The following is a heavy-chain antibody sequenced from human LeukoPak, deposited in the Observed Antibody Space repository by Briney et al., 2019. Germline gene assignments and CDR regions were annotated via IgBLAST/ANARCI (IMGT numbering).Heavy chain of an antibody. V-gene: IGHV1-2*06. J-gene: IGHJ4*02. Sequence: ASVKVSCKASGYTFTSYYMHWVRQAPGQGLEWMGRINPNSGGTNYAQKFQGRVTMTRDTSISTAYMELSRLRSDDTAVYYYARRGYCSSTSCYNGFDYWGQGTLVTVSS. CDR3: ARRGYCSSTSCYNGFDY. CDR1: GYTFTSYY. CDR2: INPNSGGT. D-gene: IGHD2-2*02.